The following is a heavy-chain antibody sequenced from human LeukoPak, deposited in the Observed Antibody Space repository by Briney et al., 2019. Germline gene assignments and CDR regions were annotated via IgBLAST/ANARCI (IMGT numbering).Heavy chain of an antibody. V-gene: IGHV3-23*01. Sequence: GGSLRLSCAASGFTFTSYAMTWVRQAPGKGLEWVSSITATSGLIHYADSVKGRFTISRENSRDTLYLQMNSLRAADTALYYCAKGGSYGGYAFDFWGQGTLVTVSS. D-gene: IGHD4-17*01. CDR3: AKGGSYGGYAFDF. CDR1: GFTFTSYA. CDR2: ITATSGLI. J-gene: IGHJ4*02.